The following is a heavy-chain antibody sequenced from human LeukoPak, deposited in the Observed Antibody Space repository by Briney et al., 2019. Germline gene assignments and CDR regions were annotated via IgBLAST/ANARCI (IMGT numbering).Heavy chain of an antibody. J-gene: IGHJ4*02. CDR3: AQGTSDYSGLDY. CDR2: ISGSGGST. D-gene: IGHD4-17*01. V-gene: IGHV3-23*01. CDR1: GFTFSTYD. Sequence: GGSLRLSCAASGFTFSTYDMSWVRQAPGRGLEWVSGISGSGGSTYYADSVRGRFTISRDNSKNTLYVQMNSLRAEDTAVYYCAQGTSDYSGLDYWGQGTLVTVSS.